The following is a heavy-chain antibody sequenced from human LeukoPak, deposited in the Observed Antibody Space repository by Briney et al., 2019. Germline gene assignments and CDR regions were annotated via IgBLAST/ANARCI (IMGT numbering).Heavy chain of an antibody. CDR3: ARASGYGSGSYYSYYYYGMDV. J-gene: IGHJ6*02. CDR1: GGSFSGYY. D-gene: IGHD3-10*01. V-gene: IGHV4-34*01. Sequence: SETLSLTCAVYGGSFSGYYWSWIRQPPGKGLEWIGEINHSGSTNYNPSLKSRVTISVDTSKNQFSLKLSSVTAADTAVYYCARASGYGSGSYYSYYYYGMDVWGQGTTVTVSS. CDR2: INHSGST.